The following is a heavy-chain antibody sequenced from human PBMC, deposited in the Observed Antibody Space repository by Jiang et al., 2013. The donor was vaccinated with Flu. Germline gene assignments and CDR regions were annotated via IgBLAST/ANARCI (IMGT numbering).Heavy chain of an antibody. D-gene: IGHD3-3*01. V-gene: IGHV3-33*01. J-gene: IGHJ4*02. Sequence: EWVAVIWYDGSNKYYADSVKGRFTISRDNSKNTLYLQMNSLRAEDTAVYYCARGGTTIFGVAPDYWGQGTLVTVSS. CDR2: IWYDGSNK. CDR3: ARGGTTIFGVAPDY.